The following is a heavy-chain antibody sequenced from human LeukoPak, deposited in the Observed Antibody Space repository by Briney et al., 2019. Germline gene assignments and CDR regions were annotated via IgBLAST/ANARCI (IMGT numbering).Heavy chain of an antibody. J-gene: IGHJ4*02. CDR1: GDSISSTNYH. Sequence: SETLSLTCIVSGDSISSTNYHWGWIRQPPGKGLEWIANIYYSGTTYYNPSLKSRVTMSVDTSKNQFSLKLSSVTAADTAVYYCARLRIDQSLAFDYWGQGTPVTVSS. CDR2: IYYSGTT. CDR3: ARLRIDQSLAFDY. D-gene: IGHD5/OR15-5a*01. V-gene: IGHV4-39*01.